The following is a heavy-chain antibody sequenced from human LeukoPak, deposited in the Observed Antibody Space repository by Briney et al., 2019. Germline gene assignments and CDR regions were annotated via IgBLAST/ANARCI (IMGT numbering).Heavy chain of an antibody. V-gene: IGHV3-20*04. CDR2: INWNGGST. J-gene: IGHJ6*02. Sequence: PGGSLRLSCAAPGFTFDDYGMSWVRQAPGKGLEWVSGINWNGGSTGYADSVKGRFTISRDNAKNSLHLQMSSLRAEDTAVYYCARRGITISGVLVYHYSGLDVWGQGTTVTVSS. D-gene: IGHD3-3*01. CDR1: GFTFDDYG. CDR3: ARRGITISGVLVYHYSGLDV.